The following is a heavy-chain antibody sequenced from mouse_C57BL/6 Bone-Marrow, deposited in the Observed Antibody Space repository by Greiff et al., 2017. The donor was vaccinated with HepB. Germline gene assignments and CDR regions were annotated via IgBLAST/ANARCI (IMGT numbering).Heavy chain of an antibody. CDR2: ISSGGSYT. CDR1: GFTFSSYG. Sequence: EVKLVESGGDLVKPGGSLKLSCAASGFTFSSYGMSWVRQTPDKRLEWVANISSGGSYTYYPDSVKGRFTISRDNAKNTQYLQMSSLKSEDTAMYYCALPYYYAMDYWGQGTSVTVSS. CDR3: ALPYYYAMDY. J-gene: IGHJ4*01. V-gene: IGHV5-6*01.